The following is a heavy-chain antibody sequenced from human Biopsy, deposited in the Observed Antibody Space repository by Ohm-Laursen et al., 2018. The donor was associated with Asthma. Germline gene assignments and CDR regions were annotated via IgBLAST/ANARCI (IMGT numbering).Heavy chain of an antibody. D-gene: IGHD3-3*01. V-gene: IGHV3-21*01. CDR3: ARVDTIFGVVIPIYYYSGMDV. CDR2: TSSSSSYI. CDR1: GFTFSSYS. Sequence: SLRLSCAASGFTFSSYSMNWVRQAPGKGLEWVSSTSSSSSYIYYADSVKGRFTISRDNAKNSLYLQMNSLRAEDTAVYYCARVDTIFGVVIPIYYYSGMDVWGQGTTVTVSS. J-gene: IGHJ6*02.